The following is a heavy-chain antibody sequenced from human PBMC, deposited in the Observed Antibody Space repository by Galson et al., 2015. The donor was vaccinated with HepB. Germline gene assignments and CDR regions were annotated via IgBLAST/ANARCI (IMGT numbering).Heavy chain of an antibody. CDR3: AREGIAAAGYNWFDP. Sequence: SCKASGFTFTSSAMQWVRQARGQRLEWIGWIVVGSGNANYAQKFQKRVTITRDMSTGTAYMELSSLRSENTAVYYCAREGIAAAGYNWFDPWGQGTLVAVSS. V-gene: IGHV1-58*02. J-gene: IGHJ5*02. CDR1: GFTFTSSA. D-gene: IGHD6-13*01. CDR2: IVVGSGNA.